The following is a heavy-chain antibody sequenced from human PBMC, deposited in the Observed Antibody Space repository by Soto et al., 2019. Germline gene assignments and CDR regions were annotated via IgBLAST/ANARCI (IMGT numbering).Heavy chain of an antibody. CDR3: ARQGIRIYDAFGI. CDR2: IYPGDADT. V-gene: IGHV5-51*01. Sequence: GESLKISCKGSGYSFTSYWICWVRQMPGKGLEWMGIIYPGDADTRYSPSVQGQFTISADKSISTAYLQWSSLKDSDTAMYYCARQGIRIYDAFGIWGQGTMVNGSS. CDR1: GYSFTSYW. J-gene: IGHJ3*02. D-gene: IGHD6-13*01.